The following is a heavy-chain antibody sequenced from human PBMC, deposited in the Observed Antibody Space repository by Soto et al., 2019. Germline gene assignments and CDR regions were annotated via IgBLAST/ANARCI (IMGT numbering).Heavy chain of an antibody. CDR1: GFSLSTSGVG. V-gene: IGHV2-5*02. J-gene: IGHJ5*02. CDR3: AHSKSEYSSSSVGWFDP. CDR2: IYWDDDK. D-gene: IGHD6-6*01. Sequence: SGPTLVNPTHTLTLTCTFSGFSLSTSGVGVGWIRQPPGKALEWLALIYWDDDKRYSPSLKSRLTITKDTSKNQVVLTMTNMDPVDTATYYCAHSKSEYSSSSVGWFDPWGQGTLVTVSS.